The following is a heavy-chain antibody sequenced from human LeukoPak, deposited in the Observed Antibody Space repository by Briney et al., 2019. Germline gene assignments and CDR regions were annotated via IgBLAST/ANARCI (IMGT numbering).Heavy chain of an antibody. V-gene: IGHV3-30*03. Sequence: GGSLRLSCAASGFTFSSYGMHWVRQAPGKGLEWVAVISYDGSNKYYADSVKGRFTISRDNSKNTLYLQMNSLRAEDTAVYYCAGYQRTYYFDYWGQGTLVTVSS. CDR2: ISYDGSNK. J-gene: IGHJ4*02. CDR3: AGYQRTYYFDY. CDR1: GFTFSSYG. D-gene: IGHD3-22*01.